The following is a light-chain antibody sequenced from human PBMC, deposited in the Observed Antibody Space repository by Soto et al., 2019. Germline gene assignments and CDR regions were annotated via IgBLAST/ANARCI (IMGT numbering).Light chain of an antibody. V-gene: IGLV1-44*01. CDR1: SSNIGSNP. CDR3: ASWDDSLNGVI. J-gene: IGLJ2*01. Sequence: QSVLTQPPSASGTPGQRVTISCSGSSSNIGSNPVDWYQQLPGTAPKVLIYSNNQRPSGLPDRFSGSKSGTSASLAISGLQSQDEADYYCASWDDSLNGVIFGGGTKLTVL. CDR2: SNN.